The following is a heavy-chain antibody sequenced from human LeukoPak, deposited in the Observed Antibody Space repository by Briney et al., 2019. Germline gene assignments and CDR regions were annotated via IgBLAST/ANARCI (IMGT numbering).Heavy chain of an antibody. Sequence: ASVKVSCKASGYTFTGYYIHWVRQAPGQGLEWMGWINPNNGGTNYAQQFQGRVTMTRDTSISTAYMELSRLKSDDTAVYYCARAMDGYNYRTGDGWGQGTLVTVSS. D-gene: IGHD5-24*01. CDR1: GYTFTGYY. J-gene: IGHJ4*02. CDR3: ARAMDGYNYRTGDG. V-gene: IGHV1-2*02. CDR2: INPNNGGT.